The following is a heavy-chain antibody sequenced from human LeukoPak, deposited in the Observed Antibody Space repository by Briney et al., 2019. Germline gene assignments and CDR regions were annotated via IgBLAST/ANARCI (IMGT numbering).Heavy chain of an antibody. D-gene: IGHD1-1*01. CDR3: AKGGIGTTGLDY. V-gene: IGHV3-23*01. Sequence: GGSLRLSCAASGFTFTNYIMSWVRQAPGKGLEWVSSLTTGGGSTYYADSAKGRFTISRDNSKNTLYLQMSSLRAEDTAIYYCAKGGIGTTGLDYWGQGILATVSS. CDR2: LTTGGGST. CDR1: GFTFTNYI. J-gene: IGHJ4*02.